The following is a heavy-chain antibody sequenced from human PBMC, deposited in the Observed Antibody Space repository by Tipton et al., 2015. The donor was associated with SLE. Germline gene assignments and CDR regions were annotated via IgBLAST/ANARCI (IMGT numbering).Heavy chain of an antibody. CDR1: GFSFSSHA. Sequence: SLRLSCAASGFSFSSHAMHWVRQAPGKGLEWVAVISYDGDNDYHADSVKGRLTISRDNSKNTLYLQMNGLRADDTAVYYCAKDRSSSSWYYYYGMDVWGLGTTVTVTS. D-gene: IGHD6-13*01. J-gene: IGHJ6*02. CDR2: ISYDGDND. V-gene: IGHV3-30*04. CDR3: AKDRSSSSWYYYYGMDV.